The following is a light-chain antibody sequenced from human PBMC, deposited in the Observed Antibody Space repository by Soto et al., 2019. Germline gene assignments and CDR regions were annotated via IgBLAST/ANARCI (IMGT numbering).Light chain of an antibody. Sequence: QSVLTQPASVCGSPGQSITISCTGTSSDVGSYNLVSWYQQHPGKAPKLMIYEGSKRPSGVSNRFSGSKSGNTASLTISGLQAEDEADYYCCSYAGSRVFGGGTKVTVL. CDR1: SSDVGSYNL. J-gene: IGLJ3*02. CDR2: EGS. V-gene: IGLV2-23*01. CDR3: CSYAGSRV.